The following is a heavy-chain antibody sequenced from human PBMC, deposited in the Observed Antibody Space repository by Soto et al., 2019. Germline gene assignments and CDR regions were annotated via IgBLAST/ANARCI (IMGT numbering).Heavy chain of an antibody. Sequence: GGSLRLSCSASGFNYSADYMDWVRQAPGEGLEWVANIKDDGSRTFYADSVRGQFHSSTDNAKKSLYLQMNRLRAEDTAVYYCASLNWVVPPTGPWGQGTLVTVSS. CDR2: IKDDGSRT. D-gene: IGHD2-8*02. V-gene: IGHV3-7*03. CDR3: ASLNWVVPPTGP. J-gene: IGHJ4*02. CDR1: GFNYSADY.